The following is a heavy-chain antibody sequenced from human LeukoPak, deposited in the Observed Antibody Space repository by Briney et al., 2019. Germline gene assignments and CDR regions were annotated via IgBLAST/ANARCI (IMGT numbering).Heavy chain of an antibody. CDR2: INHSGST. CDR3: ARHTPTVYSSSWYDY. J-gene: IGHJ4*02. CDR1: GGSFSGYY. V-gene: IGHV4-34*01. D-gene: IGHD6-13*01. Sequence: PSETLSLTCAVYGGSFSGYYWSWIRQPPGKGLEWIGEINHSGSTNYNPSLKSRVTISVDTSKNQFSLKLSSVTAADTAVYYCARHTPTVYSSSWYDYWGQGTLVTVSS.